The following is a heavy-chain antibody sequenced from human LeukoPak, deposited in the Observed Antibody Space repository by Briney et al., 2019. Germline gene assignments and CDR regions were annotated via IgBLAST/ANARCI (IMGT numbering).Heavy chain of an antibody. J-gene: IGHJ5*02. V-gene: IGHV3-48*03. CDR3: ASPLRNYYDSSGYAA. CDR2: ISSSGSTI. D-gene: IGHD3-22*01. Sequence: GGSLRLSCATSGFIFNTYALSWVRQAPGKGLEWVSYISSSGSTIYYADSAKGRFTISRDNAKNSLYLQMNSLRAEDTAVCYCASPLRNYYDSSGYAAWGQGTLVTVSS. CDR1: GFIFNTYA.